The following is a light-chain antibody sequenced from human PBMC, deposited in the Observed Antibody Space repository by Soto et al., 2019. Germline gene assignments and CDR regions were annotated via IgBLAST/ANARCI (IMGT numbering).Light chain of an antibody. V-gene: IGKV3-20*01. CDR2: GAS. Sequence: EIVLTQSPGTLSLSPGARATLSCRASQSVSSSYLAWYQQKPGQAPRLLIYGASSRATGIPDRFSGSGSGTDFTLTISRLEPEDCAVYYCQQYGSSQYTFGQGTKLEIK. J-gene: IGKJ2*01. CDR1: QSVSSSY. CDR3: QQYGSSQYT.